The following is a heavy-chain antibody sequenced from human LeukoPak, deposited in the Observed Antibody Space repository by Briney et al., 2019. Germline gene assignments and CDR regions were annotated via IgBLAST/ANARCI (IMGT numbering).Heavy chain of an antibody. CDR2: ISSSSSYT. D-gene: IGHD3-22*01. J-gene: IGHJ4*02. CDR3: ARQGGIYYDHPYYFDY. Sequence: PGGSLRLSCAASGFTFSDYYMSWIRQAPGKGLEWVSYISSSSSYTNYADSVKGRFTISRDNAKNSLYLQMNSLRAEDTAVYYCARQGGIYYDHPYYFDYWGQGTLVTVSS. CDR1: GFTFSDYY. V-gene: IGHV3-11*06.